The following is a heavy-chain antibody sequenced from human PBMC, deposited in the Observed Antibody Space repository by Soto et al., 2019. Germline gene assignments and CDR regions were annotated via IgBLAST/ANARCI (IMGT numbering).Heavy chain of an antibody. CDR2: IWYDGSNK. V-gene: IGHV3-33*01. Sequence: GGSLRLPCAAPGFTFSSYGMHWVRQAPGKGLEWVAVIWYDGSNKYYADSVKGRFTISRDNSKNTLYLQMNSLRAEDTAVYYCARDPYDFWSGPTYYYYGMDVWGQGTTVTVSS. CDR3: ARDPYDFWSGPTYYYYGMDV. CDR1: GFTFSSYG. J-gene: IGHJ6*02. D-gene: IGHD3-3*01.